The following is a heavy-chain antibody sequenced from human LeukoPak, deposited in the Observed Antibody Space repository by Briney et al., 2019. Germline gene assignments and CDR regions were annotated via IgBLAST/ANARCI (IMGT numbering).Heavy chain of an antibody. J-gene: IGHJ4*02. CDR2: ISYDGSNK. Sequence: GGSLRLSCAASGFTFSSYGMHWVRQAPGKGLEWVAVISYDGSNKYYADSVKGRFTISRDNSKNTLYLQMNGLRAEDTAVYYCARGYGDSGFDYWGQGTLVTVSS. D-gene: IGHD4-17*01. V-gene: IGHV3-30*03. CDR3: ARGYGDSGFDY. CDR1: GFTFSSYG.